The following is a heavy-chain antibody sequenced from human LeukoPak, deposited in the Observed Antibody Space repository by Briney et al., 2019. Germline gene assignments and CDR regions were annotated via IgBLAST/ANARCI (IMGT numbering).Heavy chain of an antibody. Sequence: GESLKISCAASGFTFSSYAMSWVRQAPGKGLEWVSAISGSGGSTYYADSVKGRFTISRDNSKNTLYLQMNSLRAEDTAVYYCAKENYDSHTDYWGQGTLVTVSS. J-gene: IGHJ4*02. CDR1: GFTFSSYA. CDR2: ISGSGGST. CDR3: AKENYDSHTDY. V-gene: IGHV3-23*01. D-gene: IGHD5-12*01.